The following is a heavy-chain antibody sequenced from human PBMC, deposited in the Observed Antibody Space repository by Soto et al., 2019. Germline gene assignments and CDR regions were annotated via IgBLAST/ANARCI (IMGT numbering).Heavy chain of an antibody. CDR3: ARDSAAGAGIGWDY. V-gene: IGHV1-2*02. J-gene: IGHJ4*01. CDR2: INPNSDDT. CDR1: GYIFTDYY. D-gene: IGHD6-13*01. Sequence: ASVKVSFKASGYIFTDYYIQWVRQAPGQGLEWMGWINPNSDDTRYAQKFRGRVTVTMDTSISTAYMDLSRLTSDDTAVYYCARDSAAGAGIGWDYWGQGTLVTVSS.